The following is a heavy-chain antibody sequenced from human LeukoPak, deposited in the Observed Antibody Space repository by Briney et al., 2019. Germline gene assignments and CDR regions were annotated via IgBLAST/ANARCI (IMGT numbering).Heavy chain of an antibody. CDR3: ARVGAGRNWFDP. J-gene: IGHJ5*02. D-gene: IGHD3-16*01. CDR2: IYYSGST. V-gene: IGHV4-31*03. Sequence: PSQTLSLTCTVSGRSISSGGYYWSWIRQHPGKGLEWIGYIYYSGSTYYNPSLKSRVTISVDTSKNQSSLKLSSVTAADTAVYYCARVGAGRNWFDPWGQGTLVTVSS. CDR1: GRSISSGGYY.